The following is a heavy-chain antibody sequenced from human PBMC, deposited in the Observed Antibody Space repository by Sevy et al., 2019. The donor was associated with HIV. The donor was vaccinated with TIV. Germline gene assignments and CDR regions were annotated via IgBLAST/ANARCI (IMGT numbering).Heavy chain of an antibody. CDR2: ISSSSSYI. Sequence: GGSLRLSCAASGFTFSSYSMNWVRQAPGKGLEWVSSISSSSSYIYYADSVKGRFTISRDNAKNSLYLQMNSLRAEDTAVYYCAREMMDFWSGYSGWGHGTLVTVSS. J-gene: IGHJ4*01. V-gene: IGHV3-21*01. CDR1: GFTFSSYS. D-gene: IGHD3-3*01. CDR3: AREMMDFWSGYSG.